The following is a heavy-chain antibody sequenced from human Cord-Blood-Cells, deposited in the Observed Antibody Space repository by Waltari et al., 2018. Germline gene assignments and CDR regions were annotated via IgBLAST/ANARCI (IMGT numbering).Heavy chain of an antibody. J-gene: IGHJ2*01. Sequence: EVQLVESGGGLVQPGRSLRLSCAASGFTFDDYAMHWVRQAPGKGLEWVSGNSWNSGSIGYADSVKGRFTSSRDNAKNSLYLQMNSLRAEDTALYYCAKDKSGSYYWYIDLWGRGTLVTVSS. CDR1: GFTFDDYA. CDR3: AKDKSGSYYWYIDL. CDR2: NSWNSGSI. D-gene: IGHD1-26*01. V-gene: IGHV3-9*01.